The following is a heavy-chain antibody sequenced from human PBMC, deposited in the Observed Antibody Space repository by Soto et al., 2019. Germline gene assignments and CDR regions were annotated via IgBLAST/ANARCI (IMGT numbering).Heavy chain of an antibody. CDR3: AKVGQLLTEGGGY. V-gene: IGHV3-9*01. J-gene: IGHJ4*02. D-gene: IGHD2-2*01. CDR2: IGWNSGSI. Sequence: EVQLVESGGGLVQPGRSLRLSCAASGFTFDDYAMHWVRQAPGKGLEWVSGIGWNSGSIGYADSVKGRFTISRDNDKTSLYLQMDSLRAEDTALYYCAKVGQLLTEGGGYWGQGTLVTVSS. CDR1: GFTFDDYA.